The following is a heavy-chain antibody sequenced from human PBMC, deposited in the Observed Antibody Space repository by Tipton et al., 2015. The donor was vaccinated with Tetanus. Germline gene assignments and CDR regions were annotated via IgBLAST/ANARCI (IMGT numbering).Heavy chain of an antibody. CDR2: ISSSGSTI. V-gene: IGHV3-11*01. CDR1: GFTFSDYY. J-gene: IGHJ4*02. Sequence: GSLRLSCAASGFTFSDYYMSWIRQAPGKGLEWVSYISSSGSTIYYADSVKGRFTISRDNAKNSLYLQMNSLRAEDTAVYYCARFYLLVDFWSGYQPDYWGQGTLVTVSS. CDR3: ARFYLLVDFWSGYQPDY. D-gene: IGHD3-3*01.